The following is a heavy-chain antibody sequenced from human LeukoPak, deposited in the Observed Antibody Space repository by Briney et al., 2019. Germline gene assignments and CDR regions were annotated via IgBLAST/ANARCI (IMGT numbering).Heavy chain of an antibody. J-gene: IGHJ6*03. V-gene: IGHV3-23*01. Sequence: GGSLRLSCAASGFTFSSYGMSWVRQAPGKGLEWVSAISGSGGRTYYADSVKGRFTISRDNSKNTLYLQMNGLRAEDTAVYYCAKSAADYYYYYMDVWGKGTTVTDSS. CDR1: GFTFSSYG. CDR2: ISGSGGRT. CDR3: AKSAADYYYYYMDV.